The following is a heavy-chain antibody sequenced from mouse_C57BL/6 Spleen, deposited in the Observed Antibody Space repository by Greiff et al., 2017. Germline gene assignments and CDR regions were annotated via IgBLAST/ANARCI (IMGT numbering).Heavy chain of an antibody. CDR1: GYAFSSSW. Sequence: QVQLQQSGPELVKPGASVKISCKASGYAFSSSWMNWVKQRPGKGLEWIGRIYPGDGDTNYNGKFKGKATLTADKSSSTAYMQLSSLTSEDSAVYFCARSGETGYYFGYRGKGTTLTVST. J-gene: IGHJ2*01. CDR2: IYPGDGDT. V-gene: IGHV1-82*01. CDR3: ARSGETGYYFGY. D-gene: IGHD4-1*01.